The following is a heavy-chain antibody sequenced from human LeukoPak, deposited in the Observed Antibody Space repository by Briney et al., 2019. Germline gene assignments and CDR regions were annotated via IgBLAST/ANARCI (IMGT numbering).Heavy chain of an antibody. D-gene: IGHD1-7*01. CDR1: GFTFSTYW. CDR2: INQDGSEK. CDR3: ARDFITGTPQFDP. Sequence: GGSLRLSCAASGFTFSTYWMSWVRQAPGKGLEWVANINQDGSEKYYVDSVKGRFTISRDNAKNSLYLQMNSLRAEDTAVYYCARDFITGTPQFDPWGQGTLVTVSS. V-gene: IGHV3-7*01. J-gene: IGHJ5*02.